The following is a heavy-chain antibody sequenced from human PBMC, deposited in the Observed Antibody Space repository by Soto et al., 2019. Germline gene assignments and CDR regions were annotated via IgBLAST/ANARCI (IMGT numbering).Heavy chain of an antibody. CDR1: GGSVSSDNHY. CDR3: ARDAVIRRGFYSGMDV. D-gene: IGHD3-3*01. J-gene: IGHJ6*02. Sequence: SETLSLTCTVSGGSVSSDNHYWTRIRPPTGKELEWIGYIHYSANTNYNPSLTSRVTISIHTSKNQFSLKLSSVTAADTAIYYCARDAVIRRGFYSGMDVWGQGTTVTVSS. CDR2: IHYSANT. V-gene: IGHV4-61*01.